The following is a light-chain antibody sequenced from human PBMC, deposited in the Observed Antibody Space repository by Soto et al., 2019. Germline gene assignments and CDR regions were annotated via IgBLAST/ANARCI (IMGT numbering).Light chain of an antibody. V-gene: IGLV2-23*01. J-gene: IGLJ1*01. Sequence: QSLLTRPASVSGSPGQSITSSCTGTSSDVGSYNLVSWYQQHPGKAPKLMIYEGSKRPSGVSNRFSGSKSGNTASLTISGLQAEDEADYYCCSYAGSSTLYVFGTGTRSPS. CDR1: SSDVGSYNL. CDR2: EGS. CDR3: CSYAGSSTLYV.